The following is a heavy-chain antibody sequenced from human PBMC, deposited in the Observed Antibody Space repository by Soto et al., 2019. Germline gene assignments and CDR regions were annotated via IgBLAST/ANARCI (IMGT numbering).Heavy chain of an antibody. CDR2: IDTGGDT. Sequence: GGSLRLSCAASGFSFSSYDIHWVRQPTGKGLEWVSVIDTGGDTYYPGSVKGRFTISRENAKNSLYLQMNSLRAGDTAVYYCASINQQPTHRLDNGMDVWGQGTTVTVSS. J-gene: IGHJ6*02. CDR1: GFSFSSYD. CDR3: ASINQQPTHRLDNGMDV. D-gene: IGHD3-16*01. V-gene: IGHV3-13*04.